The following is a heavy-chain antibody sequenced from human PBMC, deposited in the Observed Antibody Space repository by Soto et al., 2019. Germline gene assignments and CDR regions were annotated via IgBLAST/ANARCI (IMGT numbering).Heavy chain of an antibody. CDR3: ARRDTSGFLRYFDN. V-gene: IGHV1-69*06. CDR1: GGTLSSFINYP. Sequence: QMQLVQSGAEVKKPGSSVKVSCKASGGTLSSFINYPINWVRQAPGQGLEWMGGIVPNVGTVNYAQKFQGRVTITEEKSTGTAYMELSSLRSEDTALYYCARRDTSGFLRYFDNWGQGTLVTVSS. J-gene: IGHJ4*02. CDR2: IVPNVGTV. D-gene: IGHD3-3*01.